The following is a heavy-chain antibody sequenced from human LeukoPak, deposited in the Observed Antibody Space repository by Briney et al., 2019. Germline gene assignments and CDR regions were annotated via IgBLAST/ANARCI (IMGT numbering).Heavy chain of an antibody. V-gene: IGHV4-59*01. CDR1: GGSISSYY. CDR2: VYYSGST. D-gene: IGHD6-13*01. J-gene: IGHJ6*02. CDR3: ARDGQQQLANYYYYYGMDV. Sequence: SETLSLTCTASGGSISSYYWSWIRQPPGKGLEWIGYVYYSGSTNYNPSLKSRVTISVDTSKNQFSLKLSSVTAADTAVYYCARDGQQQLANYYYYYGMDVWGQGTTVTVSS.